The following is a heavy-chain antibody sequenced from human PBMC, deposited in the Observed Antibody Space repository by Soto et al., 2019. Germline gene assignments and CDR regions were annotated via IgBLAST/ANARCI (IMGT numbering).Heavy chain of an antibody. D-gene: IGHD3-22*01. CDR1: GYTFTGYY. J-gene: IGHJ5*02. CDR2: INPNSGGT. V-gene: IGHV1-2*04. Sequence: ASEKVSCKASGYTFTGYYMHWVRQAPGQGLEWMGWINPNSGGTNYAQKFQGWVTMTRDTSISTAYMELSRLRSDDTAVYYCARDLVRYYDSSGYYSIGFDPWGQGTLVTVSS. CDR3: ARDLVRYYDSSGYYSIGFDP.